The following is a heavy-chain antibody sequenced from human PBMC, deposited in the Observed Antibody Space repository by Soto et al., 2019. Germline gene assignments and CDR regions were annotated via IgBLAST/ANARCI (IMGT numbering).Heavy chain of an antibody. D-gene: IGHD2-15*01. V-gene: IGHV3-23*01. Sequence: LRLSCAASGFTFSSYAMSWVRQAGCKGLEWVSAISGSGGSTYYADSVKGRFTISRDNSKNTLYLQMNSLRAEDTAVYYCAKDLLIVVVVAATPGYFDYWGQGTLVTVSS. CDR2: ISGSGGST. CDR3: AKDLLIVVVVAATPGYFDY. CDR1: GFTFSSYA. J-gene: IGHJ4*02.